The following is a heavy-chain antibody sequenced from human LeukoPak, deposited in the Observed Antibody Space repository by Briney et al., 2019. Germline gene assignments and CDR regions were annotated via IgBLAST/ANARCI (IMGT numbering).Heavy chain of an antibody. CDR1: GFTFSSYA. J-gene: IGHJ4*02. Sequence: PGGSLRLSCAASGFTFSSYAMSWVRQAPGNGLEWVSAISGSGGSTYYADSVKGRFTISRDNSKNTLYLQMNSLRAEDTAVYYCAKGNSSSWYAPLDYWGQGTLVTVSS. V-gene: IGHV3-23*01. D-gene: IGHD6-13*01. CDR2: ISGSGGST. CDR3: AKGNSSSWYAPLDY.